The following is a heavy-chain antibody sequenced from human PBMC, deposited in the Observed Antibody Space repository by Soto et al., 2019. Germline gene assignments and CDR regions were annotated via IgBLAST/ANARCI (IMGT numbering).Heavy chain of an antibody. J-gene: IGHJ4*02. D-gene: IGHD3-3*01. Sequence: VGSLRLSCEASGFTFSSYAMSWVRQAPGKGLEWVSGISGSDGKTFYADSVKGRFSISRDTSQSTLYLQMNSLRADDTAMYYCARWSYLDYWGQGTRVTVSS. V-gene: IGHV3-23*01. CDR1: GFTFSSYA. CDR3: ARWSYLDY. CDR2: ISGSDGKT.